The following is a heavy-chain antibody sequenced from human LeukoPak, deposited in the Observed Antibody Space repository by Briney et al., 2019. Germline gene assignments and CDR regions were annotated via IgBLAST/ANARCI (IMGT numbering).Heavy chain of an antibody. CDR3: ARGPTT. CDR2: INPNSGGT. Sequence: ASVRVSCKASGYTFTGYYLHWVRQAPGQGLEWMRWINPNSGGTNYAQKFQGRVTMTRETSISTAYMELSRPRSDDTAVYYCARGPTTWGQGTLVTVSS. J-gene: IGHJ5*02. CDR1: GYTFTGYY. D-gene: IGHD5-24*01. V-gene: IGHV1-2*02.